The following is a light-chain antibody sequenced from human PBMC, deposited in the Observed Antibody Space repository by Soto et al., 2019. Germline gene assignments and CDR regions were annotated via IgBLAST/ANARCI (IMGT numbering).Light chain of an antibody. CDR1: SSNIGSNY. Sequence: QSALPQPPSASGTPGQRVTIPCSGSSSNIGSNYVYWYQQLPGTAPTLLIYRNNQRPSGVPDRFSGSKSGTSASLAISGLRSEDEADYYCAAWDDSLSGEVFGTGTKVTVL. V-gene: IGLV1-47*01. CDR3: AAWDDSLSGEV. J-gene: IGLJ1*01. CDR2: RNN.